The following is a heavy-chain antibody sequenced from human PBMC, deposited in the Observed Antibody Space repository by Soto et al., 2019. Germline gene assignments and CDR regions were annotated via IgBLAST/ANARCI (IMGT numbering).Heavy chain of an antibody. Sequence: PSETLSLTCTVSGGSISNYYCNWIRQPAGKGLEWIGRIDTSGSTNYNPSLKSRVTISVDTSKQEFSLKLSSVTAADTALYYCARGGQDFWSGSFDYWGRGALVTVSS. CDR2: IDTSGST. D-gene: IGHD3-3*01. V-gene: IGHV4-4*07. CDR3: ARGGQDFWSGSFDY. J-gene: IGHJ4*02. CDR1: GGSISNYY.